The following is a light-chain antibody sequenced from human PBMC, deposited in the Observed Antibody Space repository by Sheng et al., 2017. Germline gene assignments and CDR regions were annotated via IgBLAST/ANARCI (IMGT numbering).Light chain of an antibody. Sequence: AIHLTQSPSSLSASIGDRVTITCRASQGISSALAWYQQKPGEPPDLLIYDASDLEAGVPSRFSGSGSGTEFTLTISSLQPEDFASYSCQQFDSYPLTFGGGTKVQIK. V-gene: IGKV1-13*02. J-gene: IGKJ4*01. CDR2: DAS. CDR3: QQFDSYPLT. CDR1: QGISSA.